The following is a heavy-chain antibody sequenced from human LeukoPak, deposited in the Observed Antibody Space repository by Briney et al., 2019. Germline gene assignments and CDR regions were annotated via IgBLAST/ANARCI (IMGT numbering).Heavy chain of an antibody. CDR1: GYTLTGYY. D-gene: IGHD2-2*01. CDR2: INPNSGGT. CDR3: ARGSVVPATMYNWFDP. J-gene: IGHJ5*02. V-gene: IGHV1-2*06. Sequence: GASVKVSCKASGYTLTGYYLHWVRQAPGQGLEWMGRINPNSGGTNYAQKFQGRVTMTRDTSISTAYMELSSLRSDDTAVYYCARGSVVPATMYNWFDPWGQGTLVTVSS.